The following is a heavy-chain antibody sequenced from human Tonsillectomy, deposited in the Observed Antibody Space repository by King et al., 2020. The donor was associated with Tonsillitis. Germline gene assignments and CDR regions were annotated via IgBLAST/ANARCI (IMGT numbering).Heavy chain of an antibody. D-gene: IGHD4-11*01. CDR3: ASDSVTRGYLDY. Sequence: QLVQSGGGVVQPGRSLRLSCAASGFTFSSYAMHWVRQAPGKGLEWVAVISYDGSNKYYADSVKGRFTISRDNSKNTLYLQMNSLRAEDTAVYYCASDSVTRGYLDYWGQGTLVTVSS. J-gene: IGHJ4*02. V-gene: IGHV3-30-3*01. CDR2: ISYDGSNK. CDR1: GFTFSSYA.